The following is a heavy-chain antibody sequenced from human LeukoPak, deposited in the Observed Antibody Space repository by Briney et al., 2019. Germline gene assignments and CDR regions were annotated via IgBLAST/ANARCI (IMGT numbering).Heavy chain of an antibody. CDR3: TKLARAPRDFDY. CDR2: SRDKGNSYTT. D-gene: IGHD3-10*01. CDR1: GFTFSDHY. J-gene: IGHJ4*01. Sequence: GGSLRLSCAASGFTFSDHYIDWVRQAPGKGLEWAGRSRDKGNSYTTAYAASVRGRFTISRDDSKNSLYLQMNSLKIEDTAVYYCTKLARAPRDFDYWGQGTLVTVSS. V-gene: IGHV3-72*01.